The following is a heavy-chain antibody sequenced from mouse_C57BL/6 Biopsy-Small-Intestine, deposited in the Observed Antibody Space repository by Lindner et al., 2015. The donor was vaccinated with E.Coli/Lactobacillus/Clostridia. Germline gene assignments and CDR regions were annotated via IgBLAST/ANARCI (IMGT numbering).Heavy chain of an antibody. CDR1: GYTFTGYW. Sequence: VQLQESGAELMKPGASVKLSCKATGYTFTGYWIEWVKQRPGHGLEWIGEILPGSGSTNYNEKFKGKATFTADTSSYTAYMQLSSLTTEDSAIYYCARDYHSNYRFAYWGQGTLVTVSA. J-gene: IGHJ3*01. CDR3: ARDYHSNYRFAY. D-gene: IGHD2-5*01. CDR2: ILPGSGST. V-gene: IGHV1-9*01.